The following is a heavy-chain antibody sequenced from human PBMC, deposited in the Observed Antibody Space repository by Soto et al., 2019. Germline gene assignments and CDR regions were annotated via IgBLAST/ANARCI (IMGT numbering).Heavy chain of an antibody. CDR1: EFTFSNYG. Sequence: QVQLVESGGGVVQPGRSLRLSCAASEFTFSNYGMHWVRQAPGKGLEWVAVILNDGSNRYHADSVKDRFTISRDNSKNTLYLQMNSLRAEVTDVYHCARDDEYSGNGTDVSGQGTTVTVS. CDR3: ARDDEYSGNGTDV. CDR2: ILNDGSNR. J-gene: IGHJ6*02. D-gene: IGHD3-10*01. V-gene: IGHV3-33*01.